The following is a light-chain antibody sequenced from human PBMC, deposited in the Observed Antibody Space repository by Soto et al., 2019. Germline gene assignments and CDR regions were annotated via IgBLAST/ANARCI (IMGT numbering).Light chain of an antibody. CDR3: SSYTTSSMM. CDR2: EVS. J-gene: IGLJ3*02. Sequence: QSALTQPPSVSGSPGQSVTISCTGTSGDVGSYNRVSWYQQSPGTAPKLMIYEVSNRPSGVPGRFSGSKSGSTASLTISGLQAEDEADYYCSSYTTSSMMFGGGTKVTVL. V-gene: IGLV2-18*02. CDR1: SGDVGSYNR.